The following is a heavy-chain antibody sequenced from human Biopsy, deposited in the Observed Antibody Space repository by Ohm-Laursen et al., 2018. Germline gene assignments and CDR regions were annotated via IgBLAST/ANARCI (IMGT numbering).Heavy chain of an antibody. CDR1: GFSFGDYA. Sequence: SLRLSCSASGFSFGDYAMNWVRQAPGEGLEWVSLISASGGSAYYADSVKGRFTVSRDNSKNTVFLQMNSLRPEDTAAYYCAKKGMPVTDNNWFDPWGQGTLVTVSS. V-gene: IGHV3-23*01. CDR2: ISASGGSA. CDR3: AKKGMPVTDNNWFDP. J-gene: IGHJ5*02. D-gene: IGHD2-21*02.